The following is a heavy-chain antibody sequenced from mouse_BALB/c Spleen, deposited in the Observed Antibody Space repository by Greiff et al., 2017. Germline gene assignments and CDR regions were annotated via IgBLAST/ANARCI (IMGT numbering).Heavy chain of an antibody. V-gene: IGHV5-12-2*01. Sequence: DVKLQESGGGLVQPGGSLKLSCAASGFTFSSYTMSWVRQTPEKRLEWVAYISNGGGSTYYPDTVKGRFTISRDNAKNTLYLQMSSLKSEDTAMYYCARHVGYDVDWFAYWGQGTLVTVSA. CDR3: ARHVGYDVDWFAY. D-gene: IGHD2-2*01. CDR2: ISNGGGST. CDR1: GFTFSSYT. J-gene: IGHJ3*01.